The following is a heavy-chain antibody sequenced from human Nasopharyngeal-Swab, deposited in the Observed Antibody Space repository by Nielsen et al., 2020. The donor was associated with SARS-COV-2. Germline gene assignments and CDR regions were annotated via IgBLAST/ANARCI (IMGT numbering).Heavy chain of an antibody. D-gene: IGHD5-18*01. CDR1: GRSISSGSYY. CDR3: ARGQLWLDY. CDR2: IYYSGST. V-gene: IGHV4-61*01. Sequence: SETLSLTCTVSGRSISSGSYYWSWLRQPPGKGLEWIGYIYYSGSTNYKPSLKSRVTISVDTSKNQFSLKLSSVTAADTAVYYCARGQLWLDYWGQGTLVTVSS. J-gene: IGHJ4*02.